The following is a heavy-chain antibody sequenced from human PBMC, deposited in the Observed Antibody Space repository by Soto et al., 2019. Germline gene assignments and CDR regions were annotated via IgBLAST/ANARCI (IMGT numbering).Heavy chain of an antibody. J-gene: IGHJ6*02. CDR3: AKVGRGGV. Sequence: EVQLVESGGGLVQPGRSLRLSCAASGFTFDDYAMHWVRQAPGKGLEWVSGISWNSGSIGYADSVKGRFTISRDNAKNSLYLQMNSLRAEDTALYYCAKVGRGGVWGQGTTVTVSS. D-gene: IGHD3-10*01. V-gene: IGHV3-9*01. CDR2: ISWNSGSI. CDR1: GFTFDDYA.